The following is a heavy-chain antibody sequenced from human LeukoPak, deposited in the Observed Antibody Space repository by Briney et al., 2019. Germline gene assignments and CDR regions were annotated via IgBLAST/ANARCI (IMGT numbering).Heavy chain of an antibody. J-gene: IGHJ4*02. CDR2: IYYSGST. V-gene: IGHV4-59*01. D-gene: IGHD3-22*01. CDR3: ARDNYYDSSLFDY. Sequence: SETLSLTCTVSGGSISSYYWSWIRQPPGKGLEWIGYIYYSGSTYYNPSLKSRVTISVDTSKNQFSLKLSSVTAADTAVYYCARDNYYDSSLFDYWGQGTLVTVSS. CDR1: GGSISSYY.